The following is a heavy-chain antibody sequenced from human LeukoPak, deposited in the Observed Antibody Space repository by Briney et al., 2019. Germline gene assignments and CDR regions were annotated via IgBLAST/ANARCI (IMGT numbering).Heavy chain of an antibody. CDR3: VRESGNGGHPLFDH. V-gene: IGHV4-38-2*02. Sequence: SETLSLTCSVSAYSITAGYYWGWIRPPPGKGLEWIGSLFHSGATYFTPSLKSRVAMSVDTSRNQFSLSLHSVTAADAAIYYCVRESGNGGHPLFDHWGQGTPVTVSS. CDR2: LFHSGAT. J-gene: IGHJ4*02. CDR1: AYSITAGYY. D-gene: IGHD4-23*01.